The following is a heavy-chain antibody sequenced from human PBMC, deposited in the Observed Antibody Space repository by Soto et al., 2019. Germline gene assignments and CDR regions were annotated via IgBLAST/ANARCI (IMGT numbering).Heavy chain of an antibody. J-gene: IGHJ6*02. CDR2: IDPSDSYT. CDR1: GYSFTSYW. V-gene: IGHV5-10-1*01. CDR3: ARAHIVVVPAAIGSYYYYGMDV. Sequence: ESLKISCKGSGYSFTSYWISWVRQMPGKGLEWMGRIDPSDSYTNYSPSFQGHVTISADKSISTAYLQWSSLKASDTAMYYCARAHIVVVPAAIGSYYYYGMDVWGQGTTVTVSS. D-gene: IGHD2-2*02.